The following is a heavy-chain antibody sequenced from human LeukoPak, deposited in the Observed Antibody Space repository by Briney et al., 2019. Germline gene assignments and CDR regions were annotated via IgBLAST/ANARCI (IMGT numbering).Heavy chain of an antibody. Sequence: GGSLRPSCAASGFTFSSFWMSWVRQAPGKGLEWVAVISYDGDHKYYADSVKGRFTISRDNAKNTVYLQMNSLRHDDTAVYYCATGISMVRGPLMWGQGTLVTVSS. CDR3: ATGISMVRGPLM. CDR2: ISYDGDHK. V-gene: IGHV3-30-3*01. CDR1: GFTFSSFW. D-gene: IGHD3-10*01. J-gene: IGHJ4*02.